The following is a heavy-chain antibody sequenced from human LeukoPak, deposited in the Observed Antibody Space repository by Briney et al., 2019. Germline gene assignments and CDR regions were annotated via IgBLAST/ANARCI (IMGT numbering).Heavy chain of an antibody. D-gene: IGHD3-16*01. J-gene: IGHJ4*02. CDR2: IRYDGSNK. Sequence: GESLRLSCAAAGFTFSRYWMSWVRQAPGKGLEWVAFIRYDGSNKYYADSVKGRFTISRDNAKNTLYLQMNSLRAEDTAVYYCAKPLGSLPGYWGQGTLVTVSS. CDR1: GFTFSRYW. V-gene: IGHV3-30*02. CDR3: AKPLGSLPGY.